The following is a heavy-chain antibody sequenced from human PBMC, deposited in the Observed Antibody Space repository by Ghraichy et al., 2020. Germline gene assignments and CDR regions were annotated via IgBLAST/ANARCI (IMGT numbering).Heavy chain of an antibody. J-gene: IGHJ4*02. CDR2: ISSSRSYT. CDR3: ARVRGPGTKETLDY. CDR1: GFTFSDYY. V-gene: IGHV3-11*05. Sequence: GGSLRLSCAASGFTFSDYYMSWIRQAPGKGLEWVSYISSSRSYTNYADSVKGRFTISRDNAKNSLYLQMNSLRAEDTAVYFCARVRGPGTKETLDYWGQGTLVTVSS. D-gene: IGHD1-1*01.